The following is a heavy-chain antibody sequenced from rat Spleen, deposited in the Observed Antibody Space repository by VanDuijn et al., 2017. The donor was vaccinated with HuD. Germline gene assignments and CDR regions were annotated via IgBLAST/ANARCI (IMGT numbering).Heavy chain of an antibody. CDR1: GITFSNYA. Sequence: EVQLVESGGGLVQPGGTLKLSCAASGITFSNYAMAWVRQAPTKGLEWVATINFDGSGTYYRDSVKGRFTISRDNAKSTLYLQMDSLRSEDTATYYCTTGGRWFAYWGQGTLVTVSS. V-gene: IGHV5-29*01. CDR2: INFDGSGT. CDR3: TTGGRWFAY. J-gene: IGHJ3*01. D-gene: IGHD4-3*01.